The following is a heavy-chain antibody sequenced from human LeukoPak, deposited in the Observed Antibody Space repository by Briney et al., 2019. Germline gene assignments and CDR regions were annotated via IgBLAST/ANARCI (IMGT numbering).Heavy chain of an antibody. V-gene: IGHV3-33*01. Sequence: GRSLRLSCAASGFTFSSYGMHWVRQAPGKGLEWVAVIWYDGSNKYYADSVKGRFTISRDNSKNTLYLQMNSLRAEDTAVYYCARVTYYYGSGNDYWGQGTLVTVSS. CDR3: ARVTYYYGSGNDY. J-gene: IGHJ4*02. CDR2: IWYDGSNK. D-gene: IGHD3-10*01. CDR1: GFTFSSYG.